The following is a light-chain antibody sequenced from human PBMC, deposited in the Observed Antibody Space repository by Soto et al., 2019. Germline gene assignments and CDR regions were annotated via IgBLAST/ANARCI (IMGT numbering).Light chain of an antibody. V-gene: IGKV1-39*01. J-gene: IGKJ1*01. CDR3: QQSYSTPRT. Sequence: DIQMTQSPSSLSASVGARVTITFGASQSISSYLNWFQQKPGRAPKLLIYAASTLQSGVPSRFSGSGSGTDFTLTISSLQPEDFATYYCQQSYSTPRTFGQGTKVDIK. CDR2: AAS. CDR1: QSISSY.